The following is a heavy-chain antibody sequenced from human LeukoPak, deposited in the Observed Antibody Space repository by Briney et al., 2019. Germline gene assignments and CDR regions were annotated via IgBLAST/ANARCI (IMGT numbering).Heavy chain of an antibody. Sequence: PGGSLRLSCAASGFAFSSYGMHWVRQAPGKGLEWVAVISYDGSNKYYADSVKGRFTISRDNSKNTLYLQMNSLRAEDTAVYYCAKDHTYSSGGGRYFDYWGQGTLVTVSS. D-gene: IGHD6-19*01. V-gene: IGHV3-30*18. CDR3: AKDHTYSSGGGRYFDY. CDR2: ISYDGSNK. J-gene: IGHJ4*02. CDR1: GFAFSSYG.